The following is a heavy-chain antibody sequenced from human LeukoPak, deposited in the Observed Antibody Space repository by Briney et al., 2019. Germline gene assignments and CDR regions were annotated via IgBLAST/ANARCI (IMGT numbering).Heavy chain of an antibody. CDR1: GGSISSYY. CDR3: ARAPHYDFWSGSFDY. CDR2: IYYSGST. J-gene: IGHJ4*02. Sequence: SETLSLTCTVSGGSISSYYWSWLRQPPGKGLEWIGYIYYSGSTNYNPSLKSRVTISVDTSKNQFSLKLSSVTAADTAVYYCARAPHYDFWSGSFDYWGQGTLVTVSS. V-gene: IGHV4-59*01. D-gene: IGHD3-3*01.